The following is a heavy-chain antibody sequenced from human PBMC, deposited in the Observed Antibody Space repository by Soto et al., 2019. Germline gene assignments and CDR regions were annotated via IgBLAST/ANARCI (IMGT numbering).Heavy chain of an antibody. J-gene: IGHJ5*02. V-gene: IGHV2-5*02. CDR2: IYWDDDK. CDR1: GFSLTTRGVG. CDR3: AHRTTTVTWWFDP. Sequence: KESGPPLVKPTQTLTLTCTFSGFSLTTRGVGVGWIRQPPGKALVRLPLIYWDDDKRYSPSLKSRLTITKATSKNQVVLTMTNMEPADTTTSFCAHRTTTVTWWFDPWGQGTLVTVSS. D-gene: IGHD4-17*01.